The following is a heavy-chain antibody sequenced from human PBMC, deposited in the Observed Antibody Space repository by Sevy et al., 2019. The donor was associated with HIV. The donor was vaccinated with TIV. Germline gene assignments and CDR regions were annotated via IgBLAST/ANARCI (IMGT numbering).Heavy chain of an antibody. J-gene: IGHJ4*02. D-gene: IGHD2-2*02. CDR3: ARAAYYCSSTSCYIDY. CDR2: ISSSSSYI. CDR1: GFTFSTYT. V-gene: IGHV3-21*01. Sequence: RGSLRLSCAASGFTFSTYTMNCVRQAPGKGLEWVSSISSSSSYIYYADSVKGRFTISRDNAKNSLYLQMNSLRVEDTTVYYCARAAYYCSSTSCYIDYWGQGTLVSVSS.